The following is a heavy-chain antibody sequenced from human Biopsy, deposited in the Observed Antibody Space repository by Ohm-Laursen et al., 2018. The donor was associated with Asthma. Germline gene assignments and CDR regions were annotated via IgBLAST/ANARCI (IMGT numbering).Heavy chain of an antibody. Sequence: SLRLSCLASGFTFSSYSMNWVRQAPGKGPEWVSSISSSSSYIYYADSVKGRFTISRDNAKNSLYLQMNSLRAEDTAVYYCARDGTDMNEAMPKDYWGQGTLVTVSS. CDR3: ARDGTDMNEAMPKDY. CDR1: GFTFSSYS. V-gene: IGHV3-21*01. D-gene: IGHD2-2*01. CDR2: ISSSSSYI. J-gene: IGHJ4*02.